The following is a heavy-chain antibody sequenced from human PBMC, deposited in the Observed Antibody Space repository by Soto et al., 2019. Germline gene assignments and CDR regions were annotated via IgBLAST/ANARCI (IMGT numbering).Heavy chain of an antibody. Sequence: GGSLRLSCAASGFTFTRYSMNWVRQAPGKGLEWVSSISSTTNYIYYADSMKGRFTVSRDNAKNSVYLEMNSLSAEDTAVYYCARESEDLTSNFDYWGQGTLVTVS. CDR1: GFTFTRYS. V-gene: IGHV3-21*01. J-gene: IGHJ4*02. CDR3: ARESEDLTSNFDY. CDR2: ISSTTNYI.